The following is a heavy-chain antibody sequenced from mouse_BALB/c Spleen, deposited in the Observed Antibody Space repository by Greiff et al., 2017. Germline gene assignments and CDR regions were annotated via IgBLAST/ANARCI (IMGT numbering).Heavy chain of an antibody. CDR3: ARTSYYFPMDY. Sequence: QVQLQQSGAELARPGASVKLSCKASGYTFTDYYINWVKQRTGQGLEWIGEIYPGSGNTYYNEKFKGKATLTADKSSSTAYMQLSSLTSEDSAVYFCARTSYYFPMDYWGQGTSVTVSS. V-gene: IGHV1-77*01. CDR2: IYPGSGNT. CDR1: GYTFTDYY. J-gene: IGHJ4*01. D-gene: IGHD2-10*01.